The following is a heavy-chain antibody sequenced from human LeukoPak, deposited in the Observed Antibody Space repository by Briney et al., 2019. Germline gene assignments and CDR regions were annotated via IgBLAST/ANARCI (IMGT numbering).Heavy chain of an antibody. J-gene: IGHJ4*02. CDR2: ISAYNGNT. CDR3: ARGPVLRFLEWLPPVGDNLDY. V-gene: IGHV1-18*01. Sequence: ASVKVSCKASGYTFTSYGISWVRQAPGQGLEWMGWISAYNGNTNYAQKLQGRVTMTTDTSTSTVYMELSSLRSEDTAVYYCARGPVLRFLEWLPPVGDNLDYWGQGTLVTVSS. CDR1: GYTFTSYG. D-gene: IGHD3-3*01.